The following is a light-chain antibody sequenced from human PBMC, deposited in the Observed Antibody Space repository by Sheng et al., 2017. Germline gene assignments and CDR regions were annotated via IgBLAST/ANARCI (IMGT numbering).Light chain of an antibody. CDR3: QKYNSAPFT. Sequence: DIQMTQSPSSLSASVGDRVTITCRASQGISNYLAWYQQKPGKVPKLLIYAASTLQSGVPSRFSGSGSGTDFTLTISSLQPEDVATYYCQKYNSAPFTFGPRDQTWISN. V-gene: IGKV1-27*01. CDR2: AAS. J-gene: IGKJ3*01. CDR1: QGISNY.